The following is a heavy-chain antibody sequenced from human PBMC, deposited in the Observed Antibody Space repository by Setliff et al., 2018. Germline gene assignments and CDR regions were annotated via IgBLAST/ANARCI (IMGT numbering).Heavy chain of an antibody. CDR2: IKEDGSEK. CDR1: GFTVSSNY. D-gene: IGHD3-22*01. V-gene: IGHV3-7*01. Sequence: PGGSLRLSCEASGFTVSSNYMSWVRQAPGKGLEWVANIKEDGSEKYYVDSVKGRFTISRDNAKNSLDLQMNNLRDEDTAVYYCARDRWKVIVNRGDDAFDLWGQGTMVTVSS. J-gene: IGHJ3*01. CDR3: ARDRWKVIVNRGDDAFDL.